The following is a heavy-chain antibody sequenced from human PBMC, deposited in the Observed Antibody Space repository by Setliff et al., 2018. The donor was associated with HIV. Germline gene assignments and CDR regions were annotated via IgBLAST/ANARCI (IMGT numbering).Heavy chain of an antibody. CDR1: GYTFTDYY. Sequence: SVKVSCKASGYTFTDYYIHWVRQAPGQGLEWMGGIIPIFNTANYAQKFQGRVTITADGSTSTAYMELSSLRFEDTATYYCARDQATGYEKVWFSWIDPWGQGTLVTVSS. D-gene: IGHD5-12*01. V-gene: IGHV1-69*13. CDR2: IIPIFNTA. J-gene: IGHJ5*02. CDR3: ARDQATGYEKVWFSWIDP.